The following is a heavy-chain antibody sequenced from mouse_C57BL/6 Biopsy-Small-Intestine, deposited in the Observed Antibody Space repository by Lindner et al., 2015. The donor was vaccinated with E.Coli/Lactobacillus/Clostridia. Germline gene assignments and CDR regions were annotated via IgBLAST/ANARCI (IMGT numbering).Heavy chain of an antibody. CDR1: GYTFNAFY. CDR2: LNPNTGAT. D-gene: IGHD1-3*01. V-gene: IGHV1-18*01. Sequence: SVKVSCKGFGYTFNAFYMHWLRQAPGQPVEWMGWLNPNTGATKYAQKFQGRVTVTRDTSISTAYLELSRLRSDDTATYYCARGGVRFLEWLLFYWGQGTLVTVSS. J-gene: IGHJ4*01. CDR3: ARGGVRFLEWLLFY.